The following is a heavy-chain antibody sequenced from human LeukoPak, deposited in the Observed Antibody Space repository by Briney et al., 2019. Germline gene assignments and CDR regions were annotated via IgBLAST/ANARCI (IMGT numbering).Heavy chain of an antibody. J-gene: IGHJ5*02. Sequence: GASVKVSCKASGYTFTGYYMHWVRQAPGQGLGWMGWINPNSGGTNYAQKFQGRVTMTRDTSISTAYMELSRLRSDDTAVYYCARTEYLGNWFDPWGQGTLVTVSS. CDR2: INPNSGGT. D-gene: IGHD2-2*01. CDR1: GYTFTGYY. CDR3: ARTEYLGNWFDP. V-gene: IGHV1-2*02.